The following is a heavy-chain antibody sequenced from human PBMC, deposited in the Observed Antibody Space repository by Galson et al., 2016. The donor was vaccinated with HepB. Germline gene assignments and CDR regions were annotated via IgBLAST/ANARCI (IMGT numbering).Heavy chain of an antibody. J-gene: IGHJ4*02. Sequence: SLRLSCAASVFSFSTYWMHWVRQAPGKGLVWVSRINGDGSSTNYADSVKGRFTISRDNAKNTLYLQMNSLRAEDTAVYYCARYGSWFSSLDYWGQGTLVTVSS. D-gene: IGHD6-13*01. CDR3: ARYGSWFSSLDY. V-gene: IGHV3-74*01. CDR1: VFSFSTYW. CDR2: INGDGSST.